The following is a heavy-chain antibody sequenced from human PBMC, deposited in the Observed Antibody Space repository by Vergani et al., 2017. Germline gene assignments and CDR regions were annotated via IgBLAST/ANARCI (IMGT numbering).Heavy chain of an antibody. CDR3: ATKSCGTPGCQIGYFRE. J-gene: IGHJ1*01. CDR2: ISYDGTQK. CDR1: GFTFSSYA. Sequence: QVQLVESGGGVVQPGRSLRLSCAASGFTFSSYAMHWVRQAPGKGLEWVAVISYDGTQKYYADSVKGRFTISRDNSKSTLYLQMNSLRTEDTAVYYCATKSCGTPGCQIGYFREWGQGTLVTVSS. D-gene: IGHD1-1*01. V-gene: IGHV3-30*04.